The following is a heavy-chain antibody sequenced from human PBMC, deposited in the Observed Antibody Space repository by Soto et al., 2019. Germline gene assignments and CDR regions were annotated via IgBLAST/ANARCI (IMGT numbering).Heavy chain of an antibody. J-gene: IGHJ4*02. V-gene: IGHV3-23*01. CDR2: ISASGRDT. CDR1: GFTFSNFA. Sequence: ESLKISCVGSGFTFSNFAMSWVRQAPGKGLEWVSGISASGRDTYYADSVKDRFTISRDSSRNTLYLQMNSLRAEDTATYYCAKGKTTGWYYFDYWGQGALVTVSS. CDR3: AKGKTTGWYYFDY. D-gene: IGHD6-19*01.